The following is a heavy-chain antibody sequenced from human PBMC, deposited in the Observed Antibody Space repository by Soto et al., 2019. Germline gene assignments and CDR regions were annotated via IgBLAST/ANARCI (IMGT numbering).Heavy chain of an antibody. J-gene: IGHJ4*02. CDR1: GYTFSGYY. V-gene: IGHV1-2*02. D-gene: IGHD6-19*01. CDR3: ARDHALAGALANLFDY. Sequence: GASVKVSCKASGYTFSGYYMHWVRQAPGQGLEWMGWINPNSGGTKYAQKFQGRVTMTRDTSTSTAYMELSRLTSDDTAVYYCARDHALAGALANLFDYWGQGTLVTVSS. CDR2: INPNSGGT.